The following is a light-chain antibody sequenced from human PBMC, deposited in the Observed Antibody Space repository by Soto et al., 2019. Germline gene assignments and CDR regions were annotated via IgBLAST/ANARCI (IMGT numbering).Light chain of an antibody. V-gene: IGKV3-15*01. CDR3: QQYNNPLRT. CDR1: QSVSSN. CDR2: GAS. J-gene: IGKJ1*01. Sequence: RVMTQSPATLSVSPGERATLSCRSSQSVSSNLAWYQQKPGQAPRLLIYGASTRATGIPARFSGSGSGTEFTLTISILPSEDFAVYYCQQYNNPLRTFGQGTKVDIK.